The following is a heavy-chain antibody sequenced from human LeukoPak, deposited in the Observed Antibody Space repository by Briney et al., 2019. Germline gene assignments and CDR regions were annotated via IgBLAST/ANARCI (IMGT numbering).Heavy chain of an antibody. CDR3: ARDRGGYYDSSGYYVRFDP. Sequence: ASETLSLTCTVSGGSISSYYWSWIRQPPGKGLEWIGYIYYSGSTNYNPSLKSRVTISVDTSENQFSLKLSPVTAADTAVYYCARDRGGYYDSSGYYVRFDPWGQGTLVTVSS. V-gene: IGHV4-59*01. CDR2: IYYSGST. D-gene: IGHD3-22*01. CDR1: GGSISSYY. J-gene: IGHJ5*02.